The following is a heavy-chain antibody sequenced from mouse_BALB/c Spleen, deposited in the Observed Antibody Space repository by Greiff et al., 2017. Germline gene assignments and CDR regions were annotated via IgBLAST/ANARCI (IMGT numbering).Heavy chain of an antibody. CDR1: GFTFTDYY. Sequence: EVQGVESGGGLVQPGGSLRLSCATSGFTFTDYYMSWVRQPPGKALEWLGFIRNKANGYTTEYSASVKGRFTISRDNSQSILYLQMNTLRAEDSATYYCARGYGNYPWFAYWGQGTLVTVSA. D-gene: IGHD2-1*01. CDR3: ARGYGNYPWFAY. CDR2: IRNKANGYTT. V-gene: IGHV7-3*02. J-gene: IGHJ3*01.